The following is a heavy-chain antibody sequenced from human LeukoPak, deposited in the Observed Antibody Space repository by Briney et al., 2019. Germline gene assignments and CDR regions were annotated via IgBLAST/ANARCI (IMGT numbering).Heavy chain of an antibody. D-gene: IGHD1-14*01. J-gene: IGHJ4*02. CDR1: GFTFRSYW. Sequence: GGSLRLSCAASGFTFRSYWMSWVRQTPEMGLEFVANIDRDGTVKNYVGSVKGRFTISRDNAMNSVYLQMNSLRVDDTATYYCARDPGSSSFDYWGQGSLVTVSS. V-gene: IGHV3-7*01. CDR2: IDRDGTVK. CDR3: ARDPGSSSFDY.